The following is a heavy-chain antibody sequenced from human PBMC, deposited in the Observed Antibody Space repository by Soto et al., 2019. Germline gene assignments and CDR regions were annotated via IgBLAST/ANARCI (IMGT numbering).Heavy chain of an antibody. V-gene: IGHV3-13*01. Sequence: GGSLRLSCAASGFTFSSYDMHWVRQATGKGLEWVSAIGTAGDTYYPGSVKGRFTISRENAKNSLYLQMNSLRAGDTAVYYCARAAGYSGYLMEEHFDYWGQGTLVTVSS. CDR3: ARAAGYSGYLMEEHFDY. J-gene: IGHJ4*02. CDR1: GFTFSSYD. CDR2: IGTAGDT. D-gene: IGHD5-12*01.